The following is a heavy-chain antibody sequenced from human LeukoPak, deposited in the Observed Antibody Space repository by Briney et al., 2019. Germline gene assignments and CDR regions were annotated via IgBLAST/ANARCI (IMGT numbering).Heavy chain of an antibody. CDR3: ARGVGSGWYDWFDP. V-gene: IGHV3-30*02. CDR1: GFTFISYS. J-gene: IGHJ5*02. CDR2: IRYDGSNK. D-gene: IGHD6-19*01. Sequence: GGSLRLSCAASGFTFISYSIHWVRQAPGKGLEWVAFIRYDGSNKYYADSVKGRFTISRDNSKNTVYLQMNSLRAEDTAVYYCARGVGSGWYDWFDPWGQGTLVTVSS.